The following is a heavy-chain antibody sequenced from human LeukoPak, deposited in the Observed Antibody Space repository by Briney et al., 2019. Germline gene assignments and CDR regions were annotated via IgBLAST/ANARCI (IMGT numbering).Heavy chain of an antibody. Sequence: GESLKISCKGSGYSFTTYWIGWVRQMPGKGLEWMGIIYPWDSDTRYSPSFQGQVTISADKSISTAYLQWSSLKASDTAMYYCARSSSAYHSTFDFWGQGTLVTVSP. J-gene: IGHJ4*02. D-gene: IGHD5-12*01. V-gene: IGHV5-51*01. CDR3: ARSSSAYHSTFDF. CDR1: GYSFTTYW. CDR2: IYPWDSDT.